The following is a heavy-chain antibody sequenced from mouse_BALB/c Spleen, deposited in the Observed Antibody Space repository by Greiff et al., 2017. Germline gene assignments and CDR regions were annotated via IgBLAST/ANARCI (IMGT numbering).Heavy chain of an antibody. CDR1: GYTFTSYW. D-gene: IGHD1-1*01. V-gene: IGHV1S22*01. CDR3: TRSTTDPFDY. CDR2: IYPGSGST. Sequence: LQQPGSELVRPGASVKLSCKASGYTFTSYWMHWVKQRPGQGLEWIGNIYPGSGSTNYDEKFKSKATLTVDTSSSTAYMQLSSLTSEDSAVYYCTRSTTDPFDYWGQGTTLTVAS. J-gene: IGHJ2*01.